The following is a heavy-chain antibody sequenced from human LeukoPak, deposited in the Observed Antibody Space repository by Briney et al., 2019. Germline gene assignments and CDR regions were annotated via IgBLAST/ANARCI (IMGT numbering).Heavy chain of an antibody. Sequence: PSETLSLTCTASGGSISSYYWSWIRQPPGKGLEWIGYIYYSGSTNYNPSLKSRLTISVDTSKNQFSLKLSSVTAADTAVYYCARTTEAHSWRTRYYDYYMDVWGKGTTVAVSS. D-gene: IGHD6-13*01. J-gene: IGHJ6*03. CDR1: GGSISSYY. V-gene: IGHV4-59*01. CDR2: IYYSGST. CDR3: ARTTEAHSWRTRYYDYYMDV.